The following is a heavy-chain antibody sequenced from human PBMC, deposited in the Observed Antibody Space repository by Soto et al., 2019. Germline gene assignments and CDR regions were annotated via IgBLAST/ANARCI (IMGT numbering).Heavy chain of an antibody. CDR3: ARDLQEYSYGYDGNFFDS. J-gene: IGHJ4*02. CDR2: ISSRTSYK. Sequence: PGWSLRLSCAAPGFTFSSSAMSWIHQAPGKGLEWVSYISSRTSYKNYADSVKGRFTISRDNAKNSLYLQMNSLRAEDTAVYYCARDLQEYSYGYDGNFFDSWGLGTLVTVSS. D-gene: IGHD5-18*01. V-gene: IGHV3-11*06. CDR1: GFTFSSSA.